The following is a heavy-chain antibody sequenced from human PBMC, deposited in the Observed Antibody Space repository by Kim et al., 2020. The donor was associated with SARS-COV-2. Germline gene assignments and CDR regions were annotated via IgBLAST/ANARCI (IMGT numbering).Heavy chain of an antibody. Sequence: SVKVSCKASGGTFSSYAISWVRQAPGQGLEWMGGIIPIFGTANYAQKFQGRVTITADESTSTAYMELSSLRSEDTAVYYCARRNTAMVKDPYYYYGMDVWGQGTTVTVSS. J-gene: IGHJ6*02. V-gene: IGHV1-69*13. CDR2: IIPIFGTA. CDR1: GGTFSSYA. CDR3: ARRNTAMVKDPYYYYGMDV. D-gene: IGHD5-18*01.